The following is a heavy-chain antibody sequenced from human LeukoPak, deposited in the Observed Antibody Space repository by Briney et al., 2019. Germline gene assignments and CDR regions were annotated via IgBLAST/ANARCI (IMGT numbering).Heavy chain of an antibody. D-gene: IGHD2-2*01. V-gene: IGHV3-7*01. CDR1: GFTFSSYW. CDR2: IKQDGSEK. Sequence: PGGSLRLSCAASGFTFSSYWMSWVRQAPGKGLEWVANIKQDGSEKYYVDSVKGRFTISRDNAKNSLYLQMNSLRAEDTAVYYCARRYPIKLDAFDIWGQGTMVTVSS. J-gene: IGHJ3*02. CDR3: ARRYPIKLDAFDI.